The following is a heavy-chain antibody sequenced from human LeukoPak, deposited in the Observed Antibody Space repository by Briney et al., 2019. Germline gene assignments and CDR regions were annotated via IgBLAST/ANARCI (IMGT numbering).Heavy chain of an antibody. CDR1: GGSISSSSYY. Sequence: SETLSLTCTVSGGSISSSSYYWGWIRQPPGKGLEWIGSIYYSGSTYYNPSLKSRVTISVDTSKNQFSLKLSSVTAADTAVYYCARDGYSGNDGLWGQGTLVTVSS. V-gene: IGHV4-39*02. CDR2: IYYSGST. J-gene: IGHJ4*02. CDR3: ARDGYSGNDGL. D-gene: IGHD5-12*01.